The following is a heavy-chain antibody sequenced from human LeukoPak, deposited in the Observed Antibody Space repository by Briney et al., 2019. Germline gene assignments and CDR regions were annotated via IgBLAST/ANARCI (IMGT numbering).Heavy chain of an antibody. Sequence: GESLKISCAASGLTFSSYAMHWVRQAPGKGLEWVAVISYDGSNKYYADSVKGRFTISRDNSKNTLYLQMNSLRAEDTAVYYCARVNRGDAFDIWGQETLVTVSS. J-gene: IGHJ3*02. CDR1: GLTFSSYA. CDR3: ARVNRGDAFDI. CDR2: ISYDGSNK. V-gene: IGHV3-30-3*01. D-gene: IGHD3-16*02.